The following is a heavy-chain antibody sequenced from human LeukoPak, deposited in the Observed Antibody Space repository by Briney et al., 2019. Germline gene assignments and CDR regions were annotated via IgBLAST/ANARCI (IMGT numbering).Heavy chain of an antibody. D-gene: IGHD3-22*01. V-gene: IGHV1-18*01. CDR1: GYTFTSYG. CDR2: ISAYNGNT. J-gene: IGHJ3*02. CDR3: ARGTDYYDSSDDAFDI. Sequence: GASVKVSCKASGYTFTSYGISWVRQAPGQGLEWMGWISAYNGNTNYAQKLQGRVTMTTVTSTSTAYMELRSLRSDDTAVYYCARGTDYYDSSDDAFDIWGQGTMVTVSS.